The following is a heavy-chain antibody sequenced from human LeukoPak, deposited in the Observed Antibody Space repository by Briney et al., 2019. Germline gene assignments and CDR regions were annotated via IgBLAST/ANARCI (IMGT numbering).Heavy chain of an antibody. CDR3: ARGPRRAAAAPEY. CDR2: INHSGST. J-gene: IGHJ4*02. D-gene: IGHD6-13*01. V-gene: IGHV4-34*01. CDR1: GGSFSGYY. Sequence: SETLSLTCAVYGGSFSGYYWSWIRQPPGKGLEWIGEINHSGSTNYSPSLKSRVTISVVTSKNQFSLKLSSVTAADTAVYHCARGPRRAAAAPEYWGQGTLVTVSS.